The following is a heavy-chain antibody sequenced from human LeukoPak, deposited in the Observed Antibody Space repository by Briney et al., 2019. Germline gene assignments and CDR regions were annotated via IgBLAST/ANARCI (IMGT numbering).Heavy chain of an antibody. J-gene: IGHJ4*02. Sequence: PGGSLRLSCATSGFIFSHYAMHWVRQAPGKGLEWVAVIWSDSTNKYYSDAVKGRFAISRDDPSKMVYLQMNSLRVEDMAVYYCAKDIQRGFDYTNSLDYWGQGILVTVSS. CDR3: AKDIQRGFDYTNSLDY. CDR1: GFIFSHYA. CDR2: IWSDSTNK. D-gene: IGHD4-11*01. V-gene: IGHV3-33*06.